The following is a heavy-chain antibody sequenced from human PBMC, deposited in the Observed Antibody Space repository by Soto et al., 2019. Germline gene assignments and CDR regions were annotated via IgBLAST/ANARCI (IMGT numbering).Heavy chain of an antibody. D-gene: IGHD3-10*01. CDR2: IYYSGST. CDR1: GGSISSYY. CDR3: ARATYGWIPDV. V-gene: IGHV4-59*01. J-gene: IGHJ6*02. Sequence: QVQLQESGPGLVKPSETLSLTCTVSGGSISSYYWRWIRQPPGKGLEWIGYIYYSGSTNYNPSLKSRVTISVDTSKNQFSLKLSSVTAADTAVYHCARATYGWIPDVWGQGTTVTVSS.